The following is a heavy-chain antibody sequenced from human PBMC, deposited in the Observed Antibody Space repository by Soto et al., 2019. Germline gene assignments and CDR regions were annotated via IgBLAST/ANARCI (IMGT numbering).Heavy chain of an antibody. J-gene: IGHJ3*02. CDR2: IKQDGSEK. V-gene: IGHV3-7*03. Sequence: GGSLRLSCAASGFTFSSYWMSWVRQAPGKGLEWVANIKQDGSEKDYVDSVKGRFTISRDNAKNSLYLQINSLRAEDTAVYYCARDTPFSGIYYAFDIWGQGTMVTVSS. CDR3: ARDTPFSGIYYAFDI. CDR1: GFTFSSYW. D-gene: IGHD1-26*01.